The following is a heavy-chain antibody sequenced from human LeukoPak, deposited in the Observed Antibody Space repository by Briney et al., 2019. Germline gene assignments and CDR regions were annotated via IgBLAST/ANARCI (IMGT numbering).Heavy chain of an antibody. V-gene: IGHV3-20*04. CDR1: GSTFDDYG. Sequence: GGSLRLSCAASGSTFDDYGMSWVRQAPGKGLEWVSGINWNGGSTGYADSVKGRFTISRDNAKNSLYLQMNSLRAEDTALYYCARDRMGYVDTGYFDYWGQGTLVTVSS. J-gene: IGHJ4*02. CDR2: INWNGGST. D-gene: IGHD5-18*01. CDR3: ARDRMGYVDTGYFDY.